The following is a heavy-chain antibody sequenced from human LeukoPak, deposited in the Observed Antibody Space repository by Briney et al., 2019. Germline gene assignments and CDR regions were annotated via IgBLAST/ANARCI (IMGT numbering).Heavy chain of an antibody. CDR1: GYTFTSYD. Sequence: ASVKVSCKASGYTFTSYDINWVRQATGQGLEWMGWMNPNSGNTGYAQKFQGRVTMTRNTSISTAYMELSSLRSEDTAVYYCARARYYDILTGLYYLDYWGQGTLVTVSS. V-gene: IGHV1-8*01. CDR3: ARARYYDILTGLYYLDY. CDR2: MNPNSGNT. J-gene: IGHJ4*02. D-gene: IGHD3-9*01.